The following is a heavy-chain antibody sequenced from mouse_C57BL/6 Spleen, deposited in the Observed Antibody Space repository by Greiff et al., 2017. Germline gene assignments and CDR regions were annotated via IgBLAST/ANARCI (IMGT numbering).Heavy chain of an antibody. CDR1: GYTFTSYW. V-gene: IGHV1-50*01. D-gene: IGHD1-1*01. CDR3: ARSGIYYYGSSYAMDY. Sequence: VQLQQSGAELVKPGASVKLSCKASGYTFTSYWMQWVKQRPGQGLEWIGEIDPSDSYTNYNQKFKGKATLNVDTSSSTAYMQLSSLTSEDSAVYYCARSGIYYYGSSYAMDYWGQGTSVTVSS. J-gene: IGHJ4*01. CDR2: IDPSDSYT.